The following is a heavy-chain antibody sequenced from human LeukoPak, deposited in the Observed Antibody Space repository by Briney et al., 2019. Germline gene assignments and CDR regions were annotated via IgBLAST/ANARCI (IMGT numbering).Heavy chain of an antibody. Sequence: GGSLRLSCAASGFTFSSYEMNWVRQAPGKGLEWVSYISSSGSTIYYADSVRGRFTISRDNAKNSLYLQMNSLRAEDTAVYYCARDLDLYWFDPWGQGTLVTVSS. D-gene: IGHD1-1*01. CDR1: GFTFSSYE. CDR3: ARDLDLYWFDP. CDR2: ISSSGSTI. J-gene: IGHJ5*02. V-gene: IGHV3-48*03.